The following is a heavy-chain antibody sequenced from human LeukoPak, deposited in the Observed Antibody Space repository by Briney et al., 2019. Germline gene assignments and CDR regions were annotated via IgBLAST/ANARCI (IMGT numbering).Heavy chain of an antibody. Sequence: GASVKVSCTASGYTFTSFDVNWVRQATGQGPEWMGWMNPGSGNTGYAQRFRGRVTMTRDTSISTAYLELSSLTSEDTAVHYCASHTYYLSSGSFGHWGQGTLVTVSS. V-gene: IGHV1-8*01. CDR3: ASHTYYLSSGSFGH. J-gene: IGHJ4*02. D-gene: IGHD3-10*01. CDR1: GYTFTSFD. CDR2: MNPGSGNT.